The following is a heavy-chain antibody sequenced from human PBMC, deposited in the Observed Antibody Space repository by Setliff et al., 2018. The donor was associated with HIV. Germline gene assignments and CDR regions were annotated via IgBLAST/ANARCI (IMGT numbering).Heavy chain of an antibody. J-gene: IGHJ6*03. CDR3: ARYGTKFLAAMDV. V-gene: IGHV3-9*01. CDR2: GNWNRDNL. Sequence: SLRLSCAASGFIFHEYSMHWVRQAPGKGLEWVAGGNWNRDNLGYADSVQGRFTISRDNAKNSLYLQMNSLRAEDTAVYYCARYGTKFLAAMDVWGKGTTVTVSS. D-gene: IGHD3-3*01. CDR1: GFIFHEYS.